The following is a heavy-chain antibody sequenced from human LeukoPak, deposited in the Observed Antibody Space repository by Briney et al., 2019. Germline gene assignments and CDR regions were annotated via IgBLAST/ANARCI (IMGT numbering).Heavy chain of an antibody. CDR3: ARRPPSGSYIHFDY. CDR2: INHSGST. Sequence: SETLSLTCAVYGGSFSGYYWSWIRQPPGKGLEWIGEINHSGSTNYNPSLKSRVTISVDTSKNQFSLKLSSVTAADTAVYYCARRPPSGSYIHFDYWGQGTLVTVSS. D-gene: IGHD1-26*01. CDR1: GGSFSGYY. V-gene: IGHV4-34*01. J-gene: IGHJ4*02.